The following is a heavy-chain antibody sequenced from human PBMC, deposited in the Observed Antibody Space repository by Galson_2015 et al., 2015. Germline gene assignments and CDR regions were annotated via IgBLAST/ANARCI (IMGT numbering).Heavy chain of an antibody. Sequence: ETLSLTCTVSGGSISSYYWSWVRQPPGKGLEWIGEIYHSGSTNYNPSLKSRVTISVDKSKNQFSLKLSSVTAADTAVYYCARDRHSVNWFDPWGQGTLVTVSS. CDR3: ARDRHSVNWFDP. CDR1: GGSISSYY. J-gene: IGHJ5*02. V-gene: IGHV4-59*12. D-gene: IGHD5/OR15-5a*01. CDR2: IYHSGST.